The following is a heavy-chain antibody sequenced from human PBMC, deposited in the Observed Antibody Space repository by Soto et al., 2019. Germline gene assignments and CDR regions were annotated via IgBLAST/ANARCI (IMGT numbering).Heavy chain of an antibody. CDR1: GFTFSSYG. CDR3: ARDPRIVGAPRNYFNY. CDR2: ISYDGSNK. Sequence: QVQLVESGGGVVQPGRSLRLSCAASGFTFSSYGMHWVRQAPGKGLEWVAVISYDGSNKYYADSVKGRFTISRDNSKNTLYLQMDSLRAEDTAVYYCARDPRIVGAPRNYFNYWGQGTLVTVSS. J-gene: IGHJ4*02. D-gene: IGHD1-26*01. V-gene: IGHV3-30*03.